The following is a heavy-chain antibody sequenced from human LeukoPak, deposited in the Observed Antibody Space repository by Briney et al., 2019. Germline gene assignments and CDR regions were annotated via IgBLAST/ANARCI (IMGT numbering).Heavy chain of an antibody. J-gene: IGHJ4*02. V-gene: IGHV4-34*01. CDR3: ARGPSRDGYAIRARTFDY. Sequence: SETLSLTCAVYGGSFRGYYWSWIRQPPGKGLEWIGEINHSGSTNYNPSLKSRVTISVDTSKNQFSLTLSSVTAADTAVYSCARGPSRDGYAIRARTFDYCGQGTLVTVSS. CDR2: INHSGST. D-gene: IGHD5-12*01. CDR1: GGSFRGYY.